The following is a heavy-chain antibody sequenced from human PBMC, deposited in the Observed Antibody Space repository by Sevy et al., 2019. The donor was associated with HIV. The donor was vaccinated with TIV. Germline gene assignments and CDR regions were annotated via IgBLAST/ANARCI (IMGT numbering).Heavy chain of an antibody. CDR2: IWYDGSNR. CDR1: GFSFNGYG. D-gene: IGHD6-19*01. CDR3: AREGLAVAGIGYYFEY. Sequence: GESLKISCTASGFSFNGYGMHWVRQAPGKGLEWVALIWYDGSNRSYLDSVKGRFTVSRDNSKNTLYLQMNSLRAEDTAVYYCAREGLAVAGIGYYFEYWGQGTLVTVSS. J-gene: IGHJ4*02. V-gene: IGHV3-33*01.